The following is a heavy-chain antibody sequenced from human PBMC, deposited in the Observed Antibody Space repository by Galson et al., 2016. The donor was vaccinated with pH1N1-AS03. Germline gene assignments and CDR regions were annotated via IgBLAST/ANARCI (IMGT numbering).Heavy chain of an antibody. D-gene: IGHD3/OR15-3a*01. J-gene: IGHJ3*02. CDR3: IKGGAASADFFDI. V-gene: IGHV3-9*01. CDR2: ISWNSNKI. CDR1: GFRFDDYA. Sequence: SLRLSCAVSGFRFDDYAMHWVRQAPGKGLEWVSSISWNSNKIDYADSVKGRFTISRDSPKNSLNLQMNSLRAEDTALYYCIKGGAASADFFDIWGQGTMVTVSS.